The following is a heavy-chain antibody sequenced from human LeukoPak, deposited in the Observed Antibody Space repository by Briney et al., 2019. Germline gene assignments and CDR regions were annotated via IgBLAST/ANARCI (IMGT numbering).Heavy chain of an antibody. V-gene: IGHV3-23*01. CDR3: AKVPYGDYPFAY. Sequence: GGTLRLSCAASGFTFSSYAMSWVRQAPGKGLEWVSAIGGSGGSTYYADSVKGRFTISRDNSKNTLYLQMNSLRAEDTAVYYCAKVPYGDYPFAYWGQGTLVTVSS. CDR1: GFTFSSYA. J-gene: IGHJ4*02. D-gene: IGHD4-17*01. CDR2: IGGSGGST.